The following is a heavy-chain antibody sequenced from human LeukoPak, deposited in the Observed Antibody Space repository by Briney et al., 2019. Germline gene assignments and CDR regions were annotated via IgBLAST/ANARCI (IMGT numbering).Heavy chain of an antibody. V-gene: IGHV4-59*11. D-gene: IGHD2-8*01. J-gene: IGHJ4*02. CDR3: ARDLMDGGFDY. Sequence: SETLSLTCTVSDASIRSHYWSWIRQPPGKGLEWIGYIFYSGVTYYNPSLKSRVTISADTSKNQISLRLSAVTAADTAMYYCARDLMDGGFDYWGQGTLVTVSS. CDR2: IFYSGVT. CDR1: DASIRSHY.